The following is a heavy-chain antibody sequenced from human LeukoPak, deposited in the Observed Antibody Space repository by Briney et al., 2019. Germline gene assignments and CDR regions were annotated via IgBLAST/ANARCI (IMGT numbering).Heavy chain of an antibody. V-gene: IGHV1-2*02. CDR2: INPSNGDT. Sequence: ASVKVSCKASGYTFTGSRMQWARQAPGQGLEWVGWINPSNGDTNSEQKFQGRVTMTRDTSISTVYMELSRLTSDDTAVYYCARSWYGMDVWGQGTTVIVSS. CDR3: ARSWYGMDV. CDR1: GYTFTGSR. D-gene: IGHD6-13*01. J-gene: IGHJ6*02.